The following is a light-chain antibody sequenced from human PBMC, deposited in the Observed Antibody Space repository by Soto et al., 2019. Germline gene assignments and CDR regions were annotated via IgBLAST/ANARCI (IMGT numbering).Light chain of an antibody. CDR1: QSVSSSY. V-gene: IGKV3-20*01. J-gene: IGKJ4*01. CDR3: QQYGSSPLT. CDR2: GAS. Sequence: EIVLTQSPGTLTLSQGERATLSCRASQSVSSSYLAWYQQKPGQAPRLLIYGASSRATGIPDRFSGSGSGTAFTLTISRLEPEDFAVYYCQQYGSSPLTFGGGTKVEIK.